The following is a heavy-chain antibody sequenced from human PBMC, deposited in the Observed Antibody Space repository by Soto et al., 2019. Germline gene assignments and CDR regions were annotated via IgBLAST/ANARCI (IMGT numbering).Heavy chain of an antibody. CDR1: GYTFTSYY. V-gene: IGHV1-46*01. D-gene: IGHD1-7*01. Sequence: GASVKVSCKASGYTFTSYYMHWARQAPGQGLEWMGIINPSGGSTSYAQKFQGRVTMTRDTSTSTVYMELSSLRSEDTAVYYCLIWNFATTRGSHNWFDPWGQGTLVTVSS. CDR3: LIWNFATTRGSHNWFDP. CDR2: INPSGGST. J-gene: IGHJ5*02.